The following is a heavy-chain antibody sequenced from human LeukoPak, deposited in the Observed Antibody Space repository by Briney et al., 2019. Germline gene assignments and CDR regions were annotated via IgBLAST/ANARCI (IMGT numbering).Heavy chain of an antibody. V-gene: IGHV3-48*03. CDR3: AGESRPLRYLDWLSPFDY. J-gene: IGHJ4*02. D-gene: IGHD3-9*01. Sequence: GGSLRLSCAASGFTFSSYEMNWVRQAPGKGLEWVSYISSSGSTIYYADSVKGRFTMSRDNAKNSLYLQMNSLRAEDTAVYYCAGESRPLRYLDWLSPFDYWGQGTLVTVSS. CDR1: GFTFSSYE. CDR2: ISSSGSTI.